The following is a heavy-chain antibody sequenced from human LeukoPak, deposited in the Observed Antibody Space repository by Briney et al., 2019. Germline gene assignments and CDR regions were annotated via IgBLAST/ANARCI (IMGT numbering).Heavy chain of an antibody. CDR2: ISGDGGST. V-gene: IGHV3-43*02. J-gene: IGHJ4*02. CDR1: GFTFDDYA. Sequence: PGGSLRLSCAASGFTFDDYAMHWVRQAPGKGVEWVSLISGDGGSTYYADSVKGRFTISRDNSKNSLYLQMNSLRTEDTALYHCAKDRGWYDYWGQGTLVTVSS. CDR3: AKDRGWYDY. D-gene: IGHD6-19*01.